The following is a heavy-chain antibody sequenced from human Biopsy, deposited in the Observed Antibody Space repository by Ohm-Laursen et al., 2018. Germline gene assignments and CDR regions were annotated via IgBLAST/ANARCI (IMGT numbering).Heavy chain of an antibody. V-gene: IGHV3-74*01. CDR3: VSFLKDLNMAV. CDR1: GFTFNAYW. CDR2: IKSVGSWT. Sequence: GSLRLSRSASGFTFNAYWMYWVRQVPGKGLVWVSHIKSVGSWTNYADSVKGRFTISRDNAKNTLYLQMNSLRAEDTAVYYCVSFLKDLNMAVWGQGTTVTVSS. J-gene: IGHJ6*02. D-gene: IGHD2-15*01.